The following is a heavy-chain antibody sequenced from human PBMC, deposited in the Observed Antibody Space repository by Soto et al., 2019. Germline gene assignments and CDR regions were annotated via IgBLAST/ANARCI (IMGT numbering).Heavy chain of an antibody. CDR2: INPDGSAT. J-gene: IGHJ4*02. Sequence: GGSLRLSCAASGFTFGSYWMHWVRQAPGKGLVWVSRINPDGSATNYADSVKVRFTISRDNAKNTLYLQMNSLRAEDTAVFYCGRGGSDSPMAPGYWGQGTLVTVSS. D-gene: IGHD5-18*01. CDR3: GRGGSDSPMAPGY. CDR1: GFTFGSYW. V-gene: IGHV3-74*01.